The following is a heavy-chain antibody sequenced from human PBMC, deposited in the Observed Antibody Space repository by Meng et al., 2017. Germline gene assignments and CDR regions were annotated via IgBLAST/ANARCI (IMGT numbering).Heavy chain of an antibody. CDR1: GASISSAVF. Sequence: VQLQESGPRLGRPSQTLSLHCTVSGASISSAVFWIWIRQPPGKDLEWIGYISYSGATHYNPSLKSRLTISVDTAKNQFSLSLSSVTAADTAVYYCTRVVGDCASCYKGWFDPWGQGTLVTVSS. D-gene: IGHD2-2*02. V-gene: IGHV4-30-4*01. CDR2: ISYSGAT. CDR3: TRVVGDCASCYKGWFDP. J-gene: IGHJ5*02.